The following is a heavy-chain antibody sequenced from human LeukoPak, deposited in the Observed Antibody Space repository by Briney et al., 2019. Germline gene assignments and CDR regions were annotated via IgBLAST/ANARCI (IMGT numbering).Heavy chain of an antibody. J-gene: IGHJ5*02. Sequence: ASVKVSCKASGYTFTGYYMHWVRQAPGQGLEWMGWINPNSGGTNYAQKFQGRVTMTRDTSISTAYMELSRLRSDDTAVYYCAREASGLVKRWFDPWGQGTLVTVYS. V-gene: IGHV1-2*02. CDR1: GYTFTGYY. D-gene: IGHD6-19*01. CDR3: AREASGLVKRWFDP. CDR2: INPNSGGT.